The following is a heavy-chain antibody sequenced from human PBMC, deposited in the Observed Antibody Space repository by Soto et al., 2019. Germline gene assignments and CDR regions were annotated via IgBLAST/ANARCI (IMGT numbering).Heavy chain of an antibody. V-gene: IGHV1-18*01. CDR2: ISTHNGNT. Sequence: QVQLVQSGAEVKKPGASVKVSCKTSGYTFVRYGITWVRQAPGQGLEWMGWISTHNGNTNYGKKLQGRVTMTTDTSTSTAYMELRSLISDDTAVYYCARRDYYSYGMDVWGQGTTVTVSS. CDR3: ARRDYYSYGMDV. CDR1: GYTFVRYG. J-gene: IGHJ6*02.